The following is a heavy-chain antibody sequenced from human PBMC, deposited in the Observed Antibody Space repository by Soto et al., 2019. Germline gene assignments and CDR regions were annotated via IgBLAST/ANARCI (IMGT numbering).Heavy chain of an antibody. V-gene: IGHV3-9*01. CDR3: AKDAVATIRDHYYMDV. CDR2: INWNSGSI. J-gene: IGHJ6*03. D-gene: IGHD5-12*01. Sequence: EVQLVESGGGLVQPGRSLRLSCAASGFTFEDYAMNWVRQAPGKGLEWVSGINWNSGSIDYADSVKGRFTISRDNAKNSLYLQMNSLRLEDTALYYCAKDAVATIRDHYYMDVWGKGTTVTVSS. CDR1: GFTFEDYA.